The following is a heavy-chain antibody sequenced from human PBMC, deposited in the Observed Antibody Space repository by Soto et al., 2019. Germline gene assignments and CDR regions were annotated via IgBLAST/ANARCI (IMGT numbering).Heavy chain of an antibody. CDR2: IKQDGSEK. D-gene: IGHD6-13*01. J-gene: IGHJ6*02. Sequence: EVQLVESGGGLVQPGGSLRLSCAASGFTLSSYWMSWVRQAPGKGLEWVANIKQDGSEKYYVDSVKGRFPISRDTAKSSLYLQLNSLRAEDTAVYYCAREYGSSYSPRYYGMDVWGQGTTVTVAS. CDR3: AREYGSSYSPRYYGMDV. CDR1: GFTLSSYW. V-gene: IGHV3-7*05.